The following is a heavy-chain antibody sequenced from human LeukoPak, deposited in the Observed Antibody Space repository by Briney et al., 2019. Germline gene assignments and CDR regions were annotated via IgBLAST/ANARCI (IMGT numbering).Heavy chain of an antibody. Sequence: TGGSLRLSCAASGFTFSGYSMNWVRQAPGRGLEWVSSISGSGSSTYYADSVKDRFTVSRDNSKNTLYLQMNSLRAGDTAVYYCAKYLGSGTWFDPWGQGTLVTVSS. CDR1: GFTFSGYS. V-gene: IGHV3-23*01. D-gene: IGHD3-10*01. CDR3: AKYLGSGTWFDP. CDR2: ISGSGSST. J-gene: IGHJ5*02.